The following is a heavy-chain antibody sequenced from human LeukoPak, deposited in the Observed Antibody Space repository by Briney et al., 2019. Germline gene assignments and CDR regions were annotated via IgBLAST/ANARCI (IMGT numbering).Heavy chain of an antibody. D-gene: IGHD2-21*02. CDR3: AKSDCGGDCYHFDS. Sequence: GGSLRLSCEASGFTFSSYSMSWVRQAPGKGLEWVSYISASSSTIYYADSVKGRFTISRDNAKNSLYLQMNSLRDEDTAVYYCAKSDCGGDCYHFDSWGQGTLVTVSS. V-gene: IGHV3-48*02. CDR2: ISASSSTI. CDR1: GFTFSSYS. J-gene: IGHJ4*02.